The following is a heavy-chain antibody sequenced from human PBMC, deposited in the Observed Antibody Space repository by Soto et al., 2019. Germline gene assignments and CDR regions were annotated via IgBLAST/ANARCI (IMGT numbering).Heavy chain of an antibody. V-gene: IGHV3-30*18. D-gene: IGHD3-10*01. J-gene: IGHJ4*02. CDR1: GFTFSSYG. CDR3: AKDRFYYYGSGGGFDY. Sequence: QVQLVESGGGVVQPGRSLRLSCAASGFTFSSYGMHWVRQAPGKGLEWVAVISYDGSNKYYADSVKGRFTISRDNSKNPLYLQMNSLRAEDTAVYYCAKDRFYYYGSGGGFDYWGQGTLVTVSS. CDR2: ISYDGSNK.